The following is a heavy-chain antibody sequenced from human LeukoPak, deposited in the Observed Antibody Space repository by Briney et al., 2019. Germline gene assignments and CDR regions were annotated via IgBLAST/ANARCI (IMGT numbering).Heavy chain of an antibody. J-gene: IGHJ3*02. CDR3: ARDWSTVPLITMIDAFDI. Sequence: GGSLRLSCAASGFTFSSYSMNWVRQAPGKGLEWVSSISSSSSYIYYADSVKGRFTISRDNAKNSLYLQMNSLKAEDTAVYYCARDWSTVPLITMIDAFDIWGQGTMVTVSS. CDR1: GFTFSSYS. D-gene: IGHD3-22*01. CDR2: ISSSSSYI. V-gene: IGHV3-21*01.